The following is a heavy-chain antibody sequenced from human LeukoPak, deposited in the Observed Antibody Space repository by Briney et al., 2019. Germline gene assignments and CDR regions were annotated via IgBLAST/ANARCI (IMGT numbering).Heavy chain of an antibody. CDR3: AKETYYDFWSGYPFFDY. V-gene: IGHV3-9*01. CDR1: GFTFDDYA. J-gene: IGHJ4*02. Sequence: GGSLRLSCAASGFTFDDYAMPWVRQAPGKGLEWVSGISWNSGSIGYADSVKGRFTISRDNAKNSLYLQMNGLRAEDTALYYCAKETYYDFWSGYPFFDYWGQGTLVTVSS. D-gene: IGHD3-3*01. CDR2: ISWNSGSI.